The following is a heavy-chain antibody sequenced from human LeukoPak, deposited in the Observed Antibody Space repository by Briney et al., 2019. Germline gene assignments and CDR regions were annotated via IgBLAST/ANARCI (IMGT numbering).Heavy chain of an antibody. CDR3: ASEVGTTRLLPDY. CDR2: ISYDGSNK. V-gene: IGHV3-30*03. D-gene: IGHD1-7*01. J-gene: IGHJ4*02. Sequence: PGGSLRLSCAASGFTFSSYGMHWVRQAPGKGLEWVAVISYDGSNKYYADSVKGRFTISRDNSKNTLYLQMNSLRAEDTAVYYCASEVGTTRLLPDYWGQGTLVTVSS. CDR1: GFTFSSYG.